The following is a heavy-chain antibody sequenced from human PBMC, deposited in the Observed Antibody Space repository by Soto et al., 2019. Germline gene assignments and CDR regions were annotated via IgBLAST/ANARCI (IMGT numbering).Heavy chain of an antibody. V-gene: IGHV4-59*08. Sequence: PSETLSLTCTVSDGSISSYFWSWLRQPPGKGLEWIGYIYDSGSTLYNPSLKSRVTISVDRPNNQFSLKLSSVTAADTAIYYCAGDVRTGSYRFDYWGPGTLVTVSS. CDR3: AGDVRTGSYRFDY. D-gene: IGHD1-26*01. CDR2: IYDSGST. CDR1: DGSISSYF. J-gene: IGHJ4*02.